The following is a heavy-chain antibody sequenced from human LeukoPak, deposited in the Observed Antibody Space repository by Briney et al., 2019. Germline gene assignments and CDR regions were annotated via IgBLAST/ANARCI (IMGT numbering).Heavy chain of an antibody. CDR1: GFTFSSYA. V-gene: IGHV3-23*01. CDR3: ASGSGYDPKGLDY. J-gene: IGHJ4*02. CDR2: ISGSGGST. D-gene: IGHD5-12*01. Sequence: PGGSLGLSCAASGFTFSSYAMSWVRQAPGKGLEWVSAISGSGGSTYYADSVKGRFTISRDNAKNSLYLQMNSLRAEDTAVYYCASGSGYDPKGLDYWGQGTLVTVSS.